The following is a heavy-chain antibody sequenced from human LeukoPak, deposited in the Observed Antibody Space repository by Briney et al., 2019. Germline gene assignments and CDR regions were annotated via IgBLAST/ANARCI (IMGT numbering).Heavy chain of an antibody. V-gene: IGHV4-59*08. CDR1: GGSISSYY. CDR2: IYYSGST. CDR3: ASFFYGSGSYYKDYYYGMDV. Sequence: SETLSLTCTVSGGSISSYYWSWIRQPPGKGLEWIGYIYYSGSTNYNPSLKSRVTISVDTSKNQFSLKLSSVTAADTAVYYCASFFYGSGSYYKDYYYGMDVWGQGTTVTVSS. D-gene: IGHD3-10*01. J-gene: IGHJ6*02.